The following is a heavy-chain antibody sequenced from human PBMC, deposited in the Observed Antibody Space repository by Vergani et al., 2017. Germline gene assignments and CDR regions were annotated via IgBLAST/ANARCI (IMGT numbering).Heavy chain of an antibody. J-gene: IGHJ4*02. V-gene: IGHV3-30*02. CDR2: IGKDGINT. CDR3: AKYLRDSTDGLPDS. CDR1: GFTFTDAW. Sequence: VQLVESGGGLVKSGGSLRLSCVASGFTFTDAWMSWVRQAPGKGLEWLAYIGKDGINTRYRDAVKGRFTVSRDNSKDILYLQMDSLRSEDTALYYCAKYLRDSTDGLPDSWGPGTLVIVSS. D-gene: IGHD2-21*02.